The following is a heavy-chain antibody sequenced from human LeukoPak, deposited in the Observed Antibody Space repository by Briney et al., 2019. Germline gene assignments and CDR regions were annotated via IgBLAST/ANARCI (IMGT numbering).Heavy chain of an antibody. CDR1: GYTFTGYY. J-gene: IGHJ4*02. Sequence: DSVKLSCKASGYTFTGYYMHWVRQAPGQGLEWMGWVNPNSGGKNYAQKFQGRVTMTRDTSISTAYMELSRLRSDDTAVYYCARVRDVYSSGWGFDYWGQGTLVTVSS. V-gene: IGHV1-2*02. D-gene: IGHD6-19*01. CDR2: VNPNSGGK. CDR3: ARVRDVYSSGWGFDY.